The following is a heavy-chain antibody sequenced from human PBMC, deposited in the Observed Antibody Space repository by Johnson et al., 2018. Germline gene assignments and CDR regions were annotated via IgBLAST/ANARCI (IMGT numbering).Heavy chain of an antibody. CDR3: AKDRVVITNYYYFGMDV. V-gene: IGHV3-30*18. CDR2: ISYDGTNK. J-gene: IGHJ6*02. CDR1: GFTFSSYG. Sequence: QVQLGEAGGGVVQPGRSLRLSCAASGFTFSSYGMHWVRQAPGKGLEWVAVISYDGTNKYYAGSVKGRFTISRDNSKSTLYLQMNSLRAEDTAVCYCAKDRVVITNYYYFGMDVWGQGTTVTVSS. D-gene: IGHD3-22*01.